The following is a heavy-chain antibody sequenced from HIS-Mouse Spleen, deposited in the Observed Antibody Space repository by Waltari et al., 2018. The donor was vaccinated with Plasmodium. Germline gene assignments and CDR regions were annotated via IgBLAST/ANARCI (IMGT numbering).Heavy chain of an antibody. Sequence: EVQLVESGGGLVQPGGSLRLSCAPSGITVSRNYLSLVRQTQGKGMEWVSVIYSGGSTYYADSVKGRFTISRDNSKITLYLQMNSRRAEDTAVYYCARGYCSGGSCYSAFDIWGQGTMVTVSS. D-gene: IGHD2-15*01. J-gene: IGHJ3*02. V-gene: IGHV3-66*01. CDR1: GITVSRNY. CDR3: ARGYCSGGSCYSAFDI. CDR2: IYSGGST.